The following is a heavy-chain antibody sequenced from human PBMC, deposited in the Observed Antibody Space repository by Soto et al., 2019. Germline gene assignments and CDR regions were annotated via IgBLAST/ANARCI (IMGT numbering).Heavy chain of an antibody. Sequence: EVQLLESVGGLVQPGGSLRLSCAASGFTFSSYAMSWVRQAPGKGLEWVSAISGSGGSTYYADSVKGRFTISRDNSKNTLYLQMNSLRADDTAVYYCAKAPVRYFDWLIYYFAYWGQGTLVTVSS. CDR1: GFTFSSYA. J-gene: IGHJ4*02. CDR2: ISGSGGST. CDR3: AKAPVRYFDWLIYYFAY. D-gene: IGHD3-9*01. V-gene: IGHV3-23*01.